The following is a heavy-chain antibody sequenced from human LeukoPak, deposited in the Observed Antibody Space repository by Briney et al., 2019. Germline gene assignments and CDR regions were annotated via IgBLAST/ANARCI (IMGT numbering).Heavy chain of an antibody. CDR2: ISGSGGST. J-gene: IGHJ4*02. CDR1: GFTFSSYA. Sequence: GGSLRHSCAASGFTFSSYAMSWVRQAPGKGLEWVSAISGSGGSTYYADSVKGRFTISRDNSKNTLYLQMNSLRAEDTAVYYCAKGARYGSGSYLDYWGQGTLVTVSS. CDR3: AKGARYGSGSYLDY. V-gene: IGHV3-23*01. D-gene: IGHD3-10*01.